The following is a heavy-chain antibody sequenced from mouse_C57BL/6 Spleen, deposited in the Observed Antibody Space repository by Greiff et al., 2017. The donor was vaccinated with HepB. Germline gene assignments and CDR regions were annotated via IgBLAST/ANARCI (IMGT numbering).Heavy chain of an antibody. CDR2: INPSSGYT. D-gene: IGHD1-1*01. CDR3: ARSLYGSSWGFAY. J-gene: IGHJ3*01. V-gene: IGHV1-7*01. Sequence: QVQLQQSGAELAKPGASVKLSCKASGYTFTSYWMHWVKQRPGQGLEWIGYINPSSGYTKYNQKFKDKATLTADKSSITAYMQLSSLTYEDSAVYYCARSLYGSSWGFAYWGQGTLVTVSA. CDR1: GYTFTSYW.